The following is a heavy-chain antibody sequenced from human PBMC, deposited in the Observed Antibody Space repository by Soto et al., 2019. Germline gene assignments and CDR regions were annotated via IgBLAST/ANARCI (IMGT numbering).Heavy chain of an antibody. D-gene: IGHD6-6*01. CDR3: ARDPHSSIAAREWFDP. CDR1: GFTFSSYW. J-gene: IGHJ5*02. V-gene: IGHV3-7*01. Sequence: GSLRLSCAASGFTFSSYWMSWVRQAPGKGLEWVANIKQDGSEKYYVDSVKGRFTISRDNAKNSLYLQMNSLRAEDTAVYYCARDPHSSIAAREWFDPWGQGTLVTVSS. CDR2: IKQDGSEK.